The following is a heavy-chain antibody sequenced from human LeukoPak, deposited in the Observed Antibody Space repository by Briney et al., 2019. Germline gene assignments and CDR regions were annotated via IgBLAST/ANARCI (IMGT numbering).Heavy chain of an antibody. J-gene: IGHJ4*02. CDR3: ASGSSSRGNGSDY. V-gene: IGHV4-34*01. CDR2: INDSGST. Sequence: SETLSLTCAVYGGSFSGYYWSWIRQPPGKGLEWIGEINDSGSTNYNPSLKSRVTISVDTSKNQFSLKLSSVTAADTAVYYCASGSSSRGNGSDYWGQGTLVTVSS. CDR1: GGSFSGYY. D-gene: IGHD6-13*01.